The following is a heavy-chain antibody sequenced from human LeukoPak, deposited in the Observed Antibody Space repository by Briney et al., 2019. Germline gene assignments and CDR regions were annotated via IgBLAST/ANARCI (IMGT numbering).Heavy chain of an antibody. CDR1: GFTFSSYA. CDR2: ISGGGGST. D-gene: IGHD1-26*01. Sequence: GGSLRLSCAASGFTFSSYAMSWVRQAPGKGLEWVSAISGGGGSTYYADSVKGRFTISRDNSKNTLYLQMNSLRAEDTAVYYCATLQGIVGAAFDYWGQGTLVTVSS. J-gene: IGHJ4*02. V-gene: IGHV3-23*01. CDR3: ATLQGIVGAAFDY.